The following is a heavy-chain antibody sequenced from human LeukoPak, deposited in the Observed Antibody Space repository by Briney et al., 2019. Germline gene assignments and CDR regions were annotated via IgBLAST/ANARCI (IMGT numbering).Heavy chain of an antibody. CDR1: GFTFSSYE. V-gene: IGHV3-21*01. CDR3: ARAYSGTYGLGYYYMDV. CDR2: ISSSSSYI. J-gene: IGHJ6*03. Sequence: GGSLRLSCAASGFTFSSYEMNWVRQAPGKGLEWVSSISSSSSYISYADSVKGRFTISRHNAKNSLYLQMNSLRAEDTAVYYCARAYSGTYGLGYYYMDVWGKGTTVTISS. D-gene: IGHD1-26*01.